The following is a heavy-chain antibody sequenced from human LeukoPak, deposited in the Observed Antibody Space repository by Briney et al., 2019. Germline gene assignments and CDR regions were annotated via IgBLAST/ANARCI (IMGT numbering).Heavy chain of an antibody. CDR1: GFTFSSYA. J-gene: IGHJ6*03. V-gene: IGHV3-53*01. D-gene: IGHD3-3*01. CDR2: IYSGGST. CDR3: ATWSGYYTGYYYYYMDV. Sequence: PGGSLRLSCAASGFTFSSYAMSWVRQAPGKGLEWVSVIYSGGSTYYADSVKGRFTISRDNSKNTLYLQMNSLRAEDTAVYYCATWSGYYTGYYYYYMDVWGKGTTVTVSS.